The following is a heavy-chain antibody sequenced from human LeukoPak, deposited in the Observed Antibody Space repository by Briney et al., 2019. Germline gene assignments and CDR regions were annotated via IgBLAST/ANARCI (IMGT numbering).Heavy chain of an antibody. CDR2: IRYDGSNK. D-gene: IGHD6-13*01. CDR3: AKDPGRGSSWAHYFDY. V-gene: IGHV3-30*02. Sequence: PGGSLRLSCAASGFTFSSYGMHWVRQAPGKGLEWVAFIRYDGSNKYYADSVKGRFTISRDNSKNTLYLQMNSLRAEDTAVYCCAKDPGRGSSWAHYFDYWGQGTLVTVSS. CDR1: GFTFSSYG. J-gene: IGHJ4*02.